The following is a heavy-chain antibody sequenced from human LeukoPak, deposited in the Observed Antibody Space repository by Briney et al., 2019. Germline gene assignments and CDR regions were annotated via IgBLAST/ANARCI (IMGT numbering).Heavy chain of an antibody. CDR3: ARGPDCGGDCYPGYMDV. CDR2: IYYSGST. CDR1: GGSISSSSYC. J-gene: IGHJ6*03. D-gene: IGHD2-21*02. Sequence: SETLSLTCTVSGGSISSSSYCWGWIRQPPGKGLEWIGSIYYSGSTYYNPSLKSRVTISVDTSKNQFSLKLSSVTAADTAVYYCARGPDCGGDCYPGYMDVWGKGTTVTVSS. V-gene: IGHV4-39*07.